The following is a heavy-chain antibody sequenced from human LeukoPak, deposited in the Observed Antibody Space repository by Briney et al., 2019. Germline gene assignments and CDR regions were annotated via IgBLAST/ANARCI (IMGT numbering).Heavy chain of an antibody. CDR2: ISGSGGST. Sequence: PGGSLRLSCAASGFTFSSYAMSWVRQAPGKGPEWVSAISGSGGSTYYADSVKGRFTISRDNSKNTLYLQMNSLRAEDTAVYYCAKDGILENDAFDIWGQGTMVTVSS. J-gene: IGHJ3*02. V-gene: IGHV3-23*01. CDR3: AKDGILENDAFDI. D-gene: IGHD3-3*01. CDR1: GFTFSSYA.